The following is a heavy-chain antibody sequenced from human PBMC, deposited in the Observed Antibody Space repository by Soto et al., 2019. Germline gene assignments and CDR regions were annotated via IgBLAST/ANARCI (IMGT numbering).Heavy chain of an antibody. CDR2: ISNSRSYI. CDR1: GFTFSSYS. J-gene: IGHJ6*02. V-gene: IGHV3-21*01. D-gene: IGHD4-17*01. CDR3: GRKGYGDFGGMDV. Sequence: EVQLVESGGGLVKPGGSLRLSCAASGFTFSSYSMNWVRQAPGKGLEWVSSISNSRSYIYYADSVKGRFTISRDNAKNSLYLQMNSLRAEDTAVYYWGRKGYGDFGGMDVWGPGTTVTVSS.